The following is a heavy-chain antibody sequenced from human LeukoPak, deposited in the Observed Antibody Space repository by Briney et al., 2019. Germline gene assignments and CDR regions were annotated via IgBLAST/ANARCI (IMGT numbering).Heavy chain of an antibody. CDR2: INLRDGIT. Sequence: ASAKVSCKASGYNFVSYNTHWVRQAPGQGLEWMGIINLRDGITSYAQKFQGRVTVTTDTSTSTAYMELRSLRSDDTAVYYCARDGLWFGSWDYWGQGTLVTVSS. D-gene: IGHD3-10*01. V-gene: IGHV1-46*01. J-gene: IGHJ4*02. CDR1: GYNFVSYN. CDR3: ARDGLWFGSWDY.